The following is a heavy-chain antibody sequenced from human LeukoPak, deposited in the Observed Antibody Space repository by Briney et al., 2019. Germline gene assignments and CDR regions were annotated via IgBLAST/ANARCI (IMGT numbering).Heavy chain of an antibody. CDR1: GFTFSSYG. CDR2: IRYDGSNK. D-gene: IGHD3-22*01. CDR3: AKGYYDSSGPPI. Sequence: GGSLRLSCAASGFTFSSYGMHWVRQAPGKGLEWVAFIRYDGSNKYYADSVKGRFTISRDNSKNTLYLQMNSLRAEDTAVYYCAKGYYDSSGPPIWGQGTMVTVSS. J-gene: IGHJ3*02. V-gene: IGHV3-30*02.